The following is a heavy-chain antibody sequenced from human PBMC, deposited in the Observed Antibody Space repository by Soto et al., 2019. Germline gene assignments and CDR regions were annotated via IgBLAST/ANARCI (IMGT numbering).Heavy chain of an antibody. J-gene: IGHJ4*02. Sequence: GGSLRLSCAASGFTFNSYWMSWVRQAPGKGLEWVANIKEDGSDKYYVDSVEGRFSISRDNAKNSLYLQMNSLRAEDTAVYYCARDWRDGYNHCFGQWGQGTLVTVSS. V-gene: IGHV3-7*05. CDR1: GFTFNSYW. CDR3: ARDWRDGYNHCFGQ. D-gene: IGHD5-12*01. CDR2: IKEDGSDK.